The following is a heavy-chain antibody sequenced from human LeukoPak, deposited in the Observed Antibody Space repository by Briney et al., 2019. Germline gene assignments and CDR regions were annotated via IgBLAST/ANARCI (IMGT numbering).Heavy chain of an antibody. J-gene: IGHJ4*02. CDR3: ARGAHKRDDYGGFFDY. CDR2: ISSDGNKK. V-gene: IGHV3-30*17. CDR1: GFTFRNYA. Sequence: PGGSLRLSCAASGFTFRNYAIHWVRQAPGKGLEWVAVISSDGNKKDYADSVKGRLTISRDNSKNTLYLQVNSLRTEDTALYYCARGAHKRDDYGGFFDYWGQGTLVTVSS. D-gene: IGHD4-23*01.